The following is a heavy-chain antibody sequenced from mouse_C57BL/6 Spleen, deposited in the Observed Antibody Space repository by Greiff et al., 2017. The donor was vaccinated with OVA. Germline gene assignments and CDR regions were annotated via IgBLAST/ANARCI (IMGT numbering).Heavy chain of an antibody. CDR2: IRSKSNNYAT. J-gene: IGHJ1*03. CDR3: GRLYYGDWYFDV. CDR1: GFSFNTYA. V-gene: IGHV10-1*01. Sequence: EVKLVESGGGLVQPKGSLKLSCAASGFSFNTYAMNWVRQAPGKGLEWVARIRSKSNNYATYYADSVKDRFTISRDDSESMLYLQMNNLKTEDTAMYYCGRLYYGDWYFDVWGTGTTVTVSS. D-gene: IGHD1-1*01.